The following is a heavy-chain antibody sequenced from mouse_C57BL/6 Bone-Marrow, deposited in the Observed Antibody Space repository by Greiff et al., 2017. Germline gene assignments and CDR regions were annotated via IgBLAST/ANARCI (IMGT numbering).Heavy chain of an antibody. V-gene: IGHV5-4*01. CDR1: GFTFSSYA. CDR3: ARDKDYYFDY. CDR2: ISDGGSYT. J-gene: IGHJ2*01. Sequence: EVKLVESGGGLVKPGGSLKISCAASGFTFSSYAMSWVRQTPEKRLEWVATISDGGSYTYYPDNVKGRFTISRDNAKNNLYLQMSHLKSEDTAMYYCARDKDYYFDYWGQGTTLTVSS.